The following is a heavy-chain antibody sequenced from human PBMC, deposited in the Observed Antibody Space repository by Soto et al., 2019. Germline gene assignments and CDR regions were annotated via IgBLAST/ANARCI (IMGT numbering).Heavy chain of an antibody. CDR1: GGSISSGGYY. V-gene: IGHV4-31*03. D-gene: IGHD2-15*01. J-gene: IGHJ6*03. Sequence: PSETLSLTCTVSGGSISSGGYYWSWFRQHPGKGLEWIGYIYYSGSTYYNPSLKSRVTISVDTSKNQFSLKLSSVTAADTAVYYCAVVVAATGPDYYMDVWGKGTTVTVSS. CDR2: IYYSGST. CDR3: AVVVAATGPDYYMDV.